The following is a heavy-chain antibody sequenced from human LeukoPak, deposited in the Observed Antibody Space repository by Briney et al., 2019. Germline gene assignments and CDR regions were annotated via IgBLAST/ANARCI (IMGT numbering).Heavy chain of an antibody. J-gene: IGHJ4*02. CDR3: ARGGGSIFRWRPHQETNYFDY. V-gene: IGHV4-34*01. CDR2: INHSGST. Sequence: SETLSLTCAVYGGSFSGYYWSWNRQPPGKGLEWIGEINHSGSTNYNPSLKSRVTISVDTSKNQFSLKLSSVTAADTAVYYCARGGGSIFRWRPHQETNYFDYWGQGTLVTVSS. CDR1: GGSFSGYY. D-gene: IGHD4-23*01.